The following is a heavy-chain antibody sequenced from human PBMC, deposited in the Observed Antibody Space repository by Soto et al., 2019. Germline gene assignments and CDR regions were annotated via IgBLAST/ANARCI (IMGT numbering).Heavy chain of an antibody. D-gene: IGHD2-21*01. V-gene: IGHV4-30-2*01. CDR2: IYPGGNT. CDR3: ARLVGVAIYP. CDR1: GGSISSGHYP. J-gene: IGHJ4*02. Sequence: SETLSLTCAVSGGSISSGHYPWTWIRQPPGKGLEWIGYIYPGGNTYYSPSLKSRVTIALDTSKSLVSLRLNSVTAADTAAYYRARLVGVAIYPWGQGTLVTVSS.